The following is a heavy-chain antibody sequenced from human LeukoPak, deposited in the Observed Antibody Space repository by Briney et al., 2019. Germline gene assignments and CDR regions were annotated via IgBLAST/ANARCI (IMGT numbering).Heavy chain of an antibody. Sequence: PSETLSLTCTVSGGSIISGDYYWGWIRQPPGKGLEWIGSIYYSGSTYYNPSLKSRVTISVDTSKNQFSLKLSSVTAADTAVYYCARVDYYDSSGPFDYWGQGTLVTVSS. J-gene: IGHJ4*02. V-gene: IGHV4-39*07. D-gene: IGHD3-22*01. CDR3: ARVDYYDSSGPFDY. CDR2: IYYSGST. CDR1: GGSIISGDYY.